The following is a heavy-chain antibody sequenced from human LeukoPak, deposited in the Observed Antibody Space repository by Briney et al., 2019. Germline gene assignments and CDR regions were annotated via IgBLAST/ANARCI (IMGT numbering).Heavy chain of an antibody. CDR3: ARGPYGDYVDAPDY. J-gene: IGHJ4*02. CDR1: GFTFSSYG. D-gene: IGHD4-17*01. V-gene: IGHV3-48*01. CDR2: ISDSSGTI. Sequence: GGSLRLSCAASGFTFSSYGMHWVRQAPGKGLEWVSYISDSSGTIYYADSVKGRFTISRDNAKNSLYLQMNSLRAEDTAVYYCARGPYGDYVDAPDYWGQGTLVTVSS.